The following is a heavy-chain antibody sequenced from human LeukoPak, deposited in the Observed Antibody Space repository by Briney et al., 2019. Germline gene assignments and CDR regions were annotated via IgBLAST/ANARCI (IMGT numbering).Heavy chain of an antibody. V-gene: IGHV1-3*04. CDR1: GYTFTNYP. D-gene: IGHD1-26*01. CDR3: ARGRGSHSLDY. CDR2: INTAKDDI. Sequence: GASVKVSCKASGYTFTNYPLHWVRRALGRSLEWMGWINTAKDDIKYSQRFQDRVTITRDTSASSAYVELSSLASEDTAMYYCARGRGSHSLDYWGQGTLVTVSS. J-gene: IGHJ4*02.